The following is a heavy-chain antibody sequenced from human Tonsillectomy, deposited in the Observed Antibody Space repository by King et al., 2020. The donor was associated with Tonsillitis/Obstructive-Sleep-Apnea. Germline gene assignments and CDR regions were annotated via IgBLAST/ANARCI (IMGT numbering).Heavy chain of an antibody. CDR2: ISSNGGST. D-gene: IGHD5-12*01. Sequence: QLVQPGGGLVQPGGSLRLSCSASEFTFSSFAMHWVRQAPGKGLEYVSAISSNGGSTHYADSVKGRFTISRDNSKNTLYLQMSSLRAEDTAVYYCVKDKNRGYSGYVDYWGQGTLVTVSS. CDR1: EFTFSSFA. J-gene: IGHJ4*02. CDR3: VKDKNRGYSGYVDY. V-gene: IGHV3-64D*06.